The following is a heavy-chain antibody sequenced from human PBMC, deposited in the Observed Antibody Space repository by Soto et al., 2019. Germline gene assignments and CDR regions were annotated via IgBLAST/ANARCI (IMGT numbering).Heavy chain of an antibody. V-gene: IGHV3-11*04. CDR3: ARDQDDSSDAFDI. D-gene: IGHD3-3*01. CDR2: ISSSGSTI. J-gene: IGHJ3*02. Sequence: GGSLRLSCAASGFTFSDYYMSWIRQAPGKGLEWVSYISSSGSTIYYADSVKGRFTISRDNAKNSLYLQMNSLRAEDTAVYYCARDQDDSSDAFDIWGQGTMVTVSS. CDR1: GFTFSDYY.